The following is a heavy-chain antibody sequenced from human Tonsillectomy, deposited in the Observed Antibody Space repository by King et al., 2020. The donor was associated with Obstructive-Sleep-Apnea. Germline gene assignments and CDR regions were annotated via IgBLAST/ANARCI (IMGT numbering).Heavy chain of an antibody. CDR1: GGSVSSYY. Sequence: HVQLQESGPGLVKPSETLSLTCTVSGGSVSSYYWSWIRQPPGKGLEWIGYIYYSGSTNSNPSLKSRVTISLDTSKNQFSLKLSSVTAAETAVYYCARVNYYYGMDVWGQGTTVTVSS. J-gene: IGHJ6*02. CDR3: ARVNYYYGMDV. V-gene: IGHV4-59*02. CDR2: IYYSGST.